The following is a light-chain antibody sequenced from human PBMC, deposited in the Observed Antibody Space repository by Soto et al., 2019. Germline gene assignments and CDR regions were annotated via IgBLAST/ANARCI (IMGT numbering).Light chain of an antibody. CDR1: QSLLHSNGYNY. CDR2: LGS. J-gene: IGKJ2*01. V-gene: IGKV2-28*01. CDR3: MQALQAPYT. Sequence: DLVMTQSPLFLPVTPGEPASISCRSSQSLLHSNGYNYLDWYLQKPGQSPLLMIYLGSNRASGVPDRFSGSGSGTDFTLKISRVQAEDVGVYYCMQALQAPYTFGQGTKLEIK.